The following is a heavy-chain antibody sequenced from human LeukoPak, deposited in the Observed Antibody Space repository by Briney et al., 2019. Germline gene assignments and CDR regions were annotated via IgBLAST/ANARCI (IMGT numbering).Heavy chain of an antibody. Sequence: QSGGSLRLSCAASGFTFSLYWMSWVRQAPGKGLEWVANIKQDGSEKYYVDSVKGRFTISRENAKNSLDLQMNSLRAEDTAVYYCARDDSSGWYDLGWFDPWGQGTLVTVSS. CDR3: ARDDSSGWYDLGWFDP. V-gene: IGHV3-7*01. CDR2: IKQDGSEK. D-gene: IGHD6-19*01. J-gene: IGHJ5*02. CDR1: GFTFSLYW.